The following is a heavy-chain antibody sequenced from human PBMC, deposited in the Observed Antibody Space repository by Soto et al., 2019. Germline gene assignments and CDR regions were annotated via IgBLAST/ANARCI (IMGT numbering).Heavy chain of an antibody. V-gene: IGHV2-5*02. J-gene: IGHJ4*02. D-gene: IGHD3-10*01. Sequence: QITLKESGPTLVKPTQTLTLTCTFSGFSLSTSGVGVGWIRQPPGKALEWLALIYWDDDKRYSPSLKSRLTITKDTTNNQVVLTMTDMDPVDTATYYCAHGYYGSGSYSYSFDYWGQGTLVTVSS. CDR2: IYWDDDK. CDR1: GFSLSTSGVG. CDR3: AHGYYGSGSYSYSFDY.